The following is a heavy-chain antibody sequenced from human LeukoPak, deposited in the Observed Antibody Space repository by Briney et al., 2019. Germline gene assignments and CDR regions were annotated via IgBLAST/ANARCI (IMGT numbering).Heavy chain of an antibody. V-gene: IGHV3-64D*06. D-gene: IGHD3-16*01. Sequence: GGSLRLSCSASGFVFSIYTMYWVRQAPGKGPGYVSTISGSGNGGSTYYTDSVKGRFTISRDDSKSIVYLQMDGLRSEDTAVYYCVKDFGRVRGTPDSWGQGTLVTVSS. CDR3: VKDFGRVRGTPDS. CDR2: ISGSGNGGST. CDR1: GFVFSIYT. J-gene: IGHJ4*02.